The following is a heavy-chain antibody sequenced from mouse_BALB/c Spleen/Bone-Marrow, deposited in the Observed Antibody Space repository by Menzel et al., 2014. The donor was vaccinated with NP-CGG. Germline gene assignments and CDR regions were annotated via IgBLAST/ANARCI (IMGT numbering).Heavy chain of an antibody. CDR1: GFNLKDTY. V-gene: IGHV14-3*02. CDR3: ARYRLGTYFDF. CDR2: IESAKGNT. J-gene: IGHJ2*01. Sequence: VHFKQSGAELVKPGASAKLSCTASGFNLKDTYMHWVKQRPEQGLEWIGRIESAKGNTKYDPKFQGKATITADTSSNTACLQLSRLTSEDTAVYYCARYRLGTYFDFWGQGTTLTVSS. D-gene: IGHD2-14*01.